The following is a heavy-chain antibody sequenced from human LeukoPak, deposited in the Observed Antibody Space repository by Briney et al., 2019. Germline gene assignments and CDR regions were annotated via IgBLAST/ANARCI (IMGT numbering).Heavy chain of an antibody. Sequence: GASVKVSCKASGYTFTGYYMHWVRQAPGQGLEWMGWINPNSGGTNYAQKFQGRVTMTRDTSISTAYMELSRLRSDDTAVYYCARDGTSTSSSWYLRGYYYYMDVWGKGTTVTVSS. CDR1: GYTFTGYY. CDR2: INPNSGGT. J-gene: IGHJ6*03. CDR3: ARDGTSTSSSWYLRGYYYYMDV. V-gene: IGHV1-2*02. D-gene: IGHD6-13*01.